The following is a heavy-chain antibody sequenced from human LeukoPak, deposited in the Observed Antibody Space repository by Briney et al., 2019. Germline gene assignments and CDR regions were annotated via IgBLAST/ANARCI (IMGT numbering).Heavy chain of an antibody. V-gene: IGHV1-2*02. J-gene: IGHJ4*02. D-gene: IGHD6-13*01. CDR1: GYTFTGYY. CDR3: ATSSFIAAAGLDY. CDR2: INPNSGGT. Sequence: GASVKVSCKASGYTFTGYYMHWVRQAPGQGLEWMGWINPNSGGTNYAQKFQGRVTMTEDTSTDTAYMELSSLRSEDTAVYYCATSSFIAAAGLDYWGQGTLVTVSS.